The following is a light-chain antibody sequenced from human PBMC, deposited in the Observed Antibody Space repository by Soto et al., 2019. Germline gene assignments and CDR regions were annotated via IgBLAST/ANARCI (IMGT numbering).Light chain of an antibody. J-gene: IGLJ3*02. Sequence: QSVLTQPASVSGSPGQSITISCTGTSSDVGGYNYVSWYQQHPGKAPKLIIYEVSNRPSGVSNRFSGSKSGNTASLTISGLQAKDEADYYCSSYTSTSTRMFGGGTKLTVL. CDR3: SSYTSTSTRM. CDR1: SSDVGGYNY. CDR2: EVS. V-gene: IGLV2-14*01.